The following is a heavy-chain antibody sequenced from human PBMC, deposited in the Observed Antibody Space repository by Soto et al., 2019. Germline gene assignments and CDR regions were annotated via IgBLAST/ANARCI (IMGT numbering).Heavy chain of an antibody. D-gene: IGHD3-9*01. J-gene: IGHJ6*02. CDR2: VSHTGST. V-gene: IGHV4-59*01. Sequence: SETLSLTCTVSVSGGSISNYYWSWIRQPSGKGPEWIGYVSHTGSTNYNPSLNSRVTISLDTSKNQFSLKLNSVTAADTAVYYCARDSGPYDILTGYGTLSGMDVWGQGTTVTVSS. CDR1: GGSISNYY. CDR3: ARDSGPYDILTGYGTLSGMDV.